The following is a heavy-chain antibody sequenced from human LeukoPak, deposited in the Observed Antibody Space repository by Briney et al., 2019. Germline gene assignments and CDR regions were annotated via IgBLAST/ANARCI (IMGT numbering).Heavy chain of an antibody. CDR2: ISSSSSYI. Sequence: PGGSLRLSCAASGFTFSSYSMNWVRQAPGKGLEWVSSISSSSSYIYYADSVKGRFTISRDNAKNSLYLQMNSLRAEDTAVYYCASGSNREYYDTLTGYYLDYYYMDVWGKGTTVTVSS. D-gene: IGHD3-9*01. J-gene: IGHJ6*03. CDR3: ASGSNREYYDTLTGYYLDYYYMDV. CDR1: GFTFSSYS. V-gene: IGHV3-21*01.